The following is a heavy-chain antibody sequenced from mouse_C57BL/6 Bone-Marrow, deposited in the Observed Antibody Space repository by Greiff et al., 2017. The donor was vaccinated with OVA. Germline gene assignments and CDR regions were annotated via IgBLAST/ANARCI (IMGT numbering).Heavy chain of an antibody. CDR3: ARGPLYYGSSYAMDY. V-gene: IGHV1-18*01. Sequence: EVQLQQSGPELVKPGASVKIPCKASGYTFTDYNMDWVKQSHGQSLEWIGDINPNNGGTIYNQKFKGKATLTVEKSSSTAYLELRSLTSEDTAVYYGARGPLYYGSSYAMDYWGQGTSVTVSS. CDR2: INPNNGGT. D-gene: IGHD1-1*01. J-gene: IGHJ4*01. CDR1: GYTFTDYN.